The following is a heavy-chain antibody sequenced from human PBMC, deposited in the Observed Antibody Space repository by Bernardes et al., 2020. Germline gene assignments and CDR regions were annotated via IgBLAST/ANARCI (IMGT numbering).Heavy chain of an antibody. CDR3: ARRGGSGRAFDI. CDR2: ISYSGTT. V-gene: IGHV4-39*01. D-gene: IGHD6-25*01. J-gene: IGHJ3*02. Sequence: SETLTLTCTASGGSLRSSSYYWAWIRQPPGKGLECIGSISYSGTTYYNVSLKSRVTISVDTSKDQFSLKLSSVTAADTAVYYCARRGGSGRAFDIWGPGTMVTVSS. CDR1: GGSLRSSSYY.